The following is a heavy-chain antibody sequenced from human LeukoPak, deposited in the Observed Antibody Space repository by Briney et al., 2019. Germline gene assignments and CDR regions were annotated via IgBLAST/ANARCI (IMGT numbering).Heavy chain of an antibody. CDR2: INHSGST. CDR1: GGSFSGYY. CDR3: ARGATKKFDY. D-gene: IGHD1-26*01. V-gene: IGHV4-34*01. Sequence: SETLSLTCAVYGGSFSGYYWSWIRQPPGKGLEWIGEINHSGSTNYNPSLKSRVTISVDTSKNQFSLKLSSVPAADTAVYYCARGATKKFDYWGQGTLVTVSS. J-gene: IGHJ4*02.